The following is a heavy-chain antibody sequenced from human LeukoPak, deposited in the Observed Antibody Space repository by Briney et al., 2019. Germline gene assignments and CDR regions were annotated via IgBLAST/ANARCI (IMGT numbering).Heavy chain of an antibody. CDR2: IYYSGST. Sequence: PSETLSLTCTVSGGSISSYYWSWIRQPPGKGLEWIGYIYYSGSTNYNPSPKSRVTISVDTSKNQFSLKLSSVTAADTAVYYCARGARYFDFDYWGQGTLVTVSS. J-gene: IGHJ4*02. D-gene: IGHD3-9*01. V-gene: IGHV4-59*01. CDR3: ARGARYFDFDY. CDR1: GGSISSYY.